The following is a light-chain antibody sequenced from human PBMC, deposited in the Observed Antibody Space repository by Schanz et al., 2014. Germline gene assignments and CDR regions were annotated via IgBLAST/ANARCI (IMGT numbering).Light chain of an antibody. CDR1: SGHSSYA. CDR2: LNSDGSH. CDR3: QTWGTDTVV. Sequence: QPVLTQSPSASASLGASVKLTCTLSSGHSSYAIAWHQQQPEKGPRYLMKLNSDGSHNKGDGIPDRFSGSSSGAERYLTISSLQSEDEADYYCQTWGTDTVVFGGGTKLTVL. J-gene: IGLJ2*01. V-gene: IGLV4-69*01.